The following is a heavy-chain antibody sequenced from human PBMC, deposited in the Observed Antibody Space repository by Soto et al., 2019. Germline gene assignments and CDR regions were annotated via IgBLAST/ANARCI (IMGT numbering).Heavy chain of an antibody. Sequence: QVQLVESGGGVVQPGRSLRLSCAASGFTFSSYGMHWVRQAPGKGLEWVAVISYDGSNKYYADSVKGRFTISRDNSKNTLYLQMNSLRAEDTAVYYCANSFGGSSYFDYWGQGTLVTVSS. D-gene: IGHD1-26*01. CDR2: ISYDGSNK. CDR1: GFTFSSYG. CDR3: ANSFGGSSYFDY. J-gene: IGHJ4*02. V-gene: IGHV3-30*18.